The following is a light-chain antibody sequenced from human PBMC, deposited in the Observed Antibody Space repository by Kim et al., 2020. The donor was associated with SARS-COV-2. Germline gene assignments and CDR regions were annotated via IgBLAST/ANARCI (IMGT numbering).Light chain of an antibody. CDR1: QRISSW. V-gene: IGKV1-5*01. J-gene: IGKJ2*03. CDR2: GAS. Sequence: LTAWVGDRVTMTCRASQRISSWLAWYERRPGQAPKLLIYGASGLGTGVPSRFSGSGSGTDFTLTISSLQPDDFATYYCQQYNSDSSLGQGTKLEI. CDR3: QQYNSDSS.